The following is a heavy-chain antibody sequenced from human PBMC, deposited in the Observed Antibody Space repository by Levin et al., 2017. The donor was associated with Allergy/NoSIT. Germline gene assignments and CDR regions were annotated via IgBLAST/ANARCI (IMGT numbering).Heavy chain of an antibody. CDR3: ARTVGSGECSGGSCSNWFDP. D-gene: IGHD2-15*01. CDR1: GFSLSDHY. V-gene: IGHV3-11*03. Sequence: GGSLRLSCPVSGFSLSDHYMSWIRQAPGKGLEWVSYISGRSDYTNYADSVKGRFTISRDNAENSMSLQMNSLRAEDTAMYYCARTVGSGECSGGSCSNWFDPWGQGTLVTVSS. CDR2: ISGRSDYT. J-gene: IGHJ5*02.